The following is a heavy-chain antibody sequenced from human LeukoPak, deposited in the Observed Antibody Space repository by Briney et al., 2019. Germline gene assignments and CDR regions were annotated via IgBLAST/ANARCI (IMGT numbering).Heavy chain of an antibody. V-gene: IGHV4-39*07. J-gene: IGHJ4*02. CDR1: GGSISSSSFY. Sequence: TSETLSLTCTVSGGSISSSSFYWGWIRQPPGKGLEWIGNIYYSGATYYNPSLESRVTISVDTSKNQFSLKLTSVTAADTAVYYCARDSGRGLHWGQGTLVTVSS. D-gene: IGHD4-17*01. CDR3: ARDSGRGLH. CDR2: IYYSGAT.